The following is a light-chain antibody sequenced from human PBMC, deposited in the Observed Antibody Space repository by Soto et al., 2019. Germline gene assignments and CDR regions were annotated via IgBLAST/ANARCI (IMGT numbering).Light chain of an antibody. CDR2: EAF. CDR3: CSYAGSNTWV. CDR1: SSDIGSDKL. V-gene: IGLV2-23*01. Sequence: QSALTQPASVSGSPGQPITISCTGTSSDIGSDKLVSWYQQHPGRAPKIIIYEAFKRPSGVSNRFSGSRSGNTASLTISGLRGEDEADYYCCSYAGSNTWVFGGGTKLTVL. J-gene: IGLJ3*02.